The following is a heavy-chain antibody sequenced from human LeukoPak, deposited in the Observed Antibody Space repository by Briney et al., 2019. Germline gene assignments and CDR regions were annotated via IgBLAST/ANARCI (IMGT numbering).Heavy chain of an antibody. D-gene: IGHD1-26*01. CDR2: INGDGRNT. Sequence: GGSLRLSCAASGFTFSTYWMHWVRQAPGEGLVWVSHINGDGRNTNYADSVKGRFTISRDNAKNTLYLQMNSLWAEDTAVYYCAREEGATDYWGQGTLVTVSS. V-gene: IGHV3-74*01. CDR1: GFTFSTYW. J-gene: IGHJ4*02. CDR3: AREEGATDY.